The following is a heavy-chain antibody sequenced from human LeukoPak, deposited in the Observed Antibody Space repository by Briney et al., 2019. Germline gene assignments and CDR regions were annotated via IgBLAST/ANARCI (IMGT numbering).Heavy chain of an antibody. D-gene: IGHD3-10*01. CDR3: ARTRYYYNSRSYGAPYYFDY. J-gene: IGHJ4*02. V-gene: IGHV1-46*01. CDR1: GYTFTSYY. CDR2: INPSGGST. Sequence: ASVKDSCKASGYTFTSYYMHWVRQAPGQGLEWMGIINPSGGSTSYAQKFQGRVTMTRDMSTSTVYMELSSLRSEDTAVYYCARTRYYYNSRSYGAPYYFDYWGQGTLVTVSS.